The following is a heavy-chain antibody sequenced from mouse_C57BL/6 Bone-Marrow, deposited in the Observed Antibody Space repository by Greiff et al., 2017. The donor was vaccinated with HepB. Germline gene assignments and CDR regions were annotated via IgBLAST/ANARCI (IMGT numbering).Heavy chain of an antibody. Sequence: VQLQQSGAELARPGASVKLSCKASGYTFTSYGISWVKQRTGQGLEWIGEIYPRSGNTYYKEKFKGKATLTADKSSSTAYMELRSLTSEDSAVYFCEGDYCASSYGYFDYWGQGTTLTVSS. CDR2: IYPRSGNT. J-gene: IGHJ2*01. V-gene: IGHV1-81*01. CDR3: EGDYCASSYGYFDY. D-gene: IGHD1-1*01. CDR1: GYTFTSYG.